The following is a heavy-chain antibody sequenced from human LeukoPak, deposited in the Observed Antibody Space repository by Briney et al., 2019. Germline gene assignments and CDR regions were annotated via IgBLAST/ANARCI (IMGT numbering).Heavy chain of an antibody. CDR2: ISYDGSNK. CDR3: ARDTAGTGFDY. V-gene: IGHV3-30*04. Sequence: PGRSLRLSCAASGFTFSSYAMHWVRQAPGKGLEWVAVISYDGSNKYYADSVKGRFTISRDNAKNSLYLQMNSLRAEDTAVYYCARDTAGTGFDYWGQGTLVTVSS. CDR1: GFTFSSYA. J-gene: IGHJ4*02. D-gene: IGHD6-19*01.